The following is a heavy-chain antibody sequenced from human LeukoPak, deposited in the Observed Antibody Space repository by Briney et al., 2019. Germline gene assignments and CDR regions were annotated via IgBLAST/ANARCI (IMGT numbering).Heavy chain of an antibody. CDR1: GGSISSYY. D-gene: IGHD3-16*02. CDR3: ARGPNYVWGSYRYFDY. Sequence: SETLSHTCTVSGGSISSYYWSWIRQPPGKGLEWIGYIYYSGSTNYNPSLKSRVTISVDTSKNQFSLKLTSVTAADTAVYYCARGPNYVWGSYRYFDYWGQGTLVTVSS. CDR2: IYYSGST. V-gene: IGHV4-59*08. J-gene: IGHJ4*02.